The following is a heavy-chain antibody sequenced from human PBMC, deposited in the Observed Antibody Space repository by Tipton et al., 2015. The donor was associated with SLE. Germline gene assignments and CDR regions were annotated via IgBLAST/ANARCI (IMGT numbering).Heavy chain of an antibody. J-gene: IGHJ6*03. CDR1: GYTFTSYD. CDR3: TRAVGWWPYYMDV. V-gene: IGHV1-8*01. Sequence: QVQLVQSGAEVKKPGASVKVSCKASGYTFTSYDINWVRQATGQGLEWMGWMNPNSGNTGYAEKFQGRVSMTRNTSINTAYMELSRLRVEDTAVYYCTRAVGWWPYYMDVWGKGCTVTVSS. CDR2: MNPNSGNT. D-gene: IGHD2-15*01.